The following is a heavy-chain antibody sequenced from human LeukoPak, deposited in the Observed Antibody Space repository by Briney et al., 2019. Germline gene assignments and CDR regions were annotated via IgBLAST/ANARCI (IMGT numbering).Heavy chain of an antibody. Sequence: GRSLRLSCAGSGFTVGGYGMHWFRQTPGKGLEWEAVIAYDGSRAFYADSVKGRFTISRDNSKNTMSVQMDDLRAEDTAVYYCTRYNNDHFDYWGQGTLVTVSS. CDR1: GFTVGGYG. CDR3: TRYNNDHFDY. CDR2: IAYDGSRA. D-gene: IGHD1-14*01. J-gene: IGHJ4*02. V-gene: IGHV3-33*01.